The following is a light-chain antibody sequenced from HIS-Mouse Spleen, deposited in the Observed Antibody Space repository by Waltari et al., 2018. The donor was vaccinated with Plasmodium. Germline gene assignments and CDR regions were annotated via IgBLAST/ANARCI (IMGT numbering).Light chain of an antibody. CDR2: DAP. CDR3: QQRSNWPSLT. Sequence: IVLPHSPATLSLSPGARATLPCRAGQSVSSYLAWYQQNPGQAPRLLIYDAPNRATGIPARFSGSGSGTDFTLTISSLEPEDFAVYYCQQRSNWPSLTFGGGTKVEIK. V-gene: IGKV3-11*01. J-gene: IGKJ4*02. CDR1: QSVSSY.